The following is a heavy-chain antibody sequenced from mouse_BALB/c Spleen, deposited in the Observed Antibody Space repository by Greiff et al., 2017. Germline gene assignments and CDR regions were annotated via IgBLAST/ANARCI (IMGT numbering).Heavy chain of an antibody. Sequence: EVQRVESGGGLVKPGGSLKLSCAASGFTFSSYAMSWVRQSPEKRLEWVAEISSGGSYTYYPDTVTGRFTISRDNAKNTLYLEMSSLRSEDTAMYYCAREDYGSSSFAYWGQGTLVTVSA. CDR3: AREDYGSSSFAY. J-gene: IGHJ3*01. CDR2: ISSGGSYT. D-gene: IGHD1-1*01. CDR1: GFTFSSYA. V-gene: IGHV5-9-4*01.